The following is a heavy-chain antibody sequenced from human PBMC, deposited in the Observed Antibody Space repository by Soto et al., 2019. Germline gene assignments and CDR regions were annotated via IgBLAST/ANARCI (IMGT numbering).Heavy chain of an antibody. Sequence: PSETLSLTCTVSGGSISSGDYYWSWIRQTPGKGLEWIGYIYYSGTTNYNPSLKSRVTISVDTSKNQFSLMLSSVTAADTAVYYCARDRDYYESSGPMDVWGQGNPGHRLL. CDR1: GGSISSGDYY. D-gene: IGHD3-22*01. CDR2: IYYSGTT. CDR3: ARDRDYYESSGPMDV. V-gene: IGHV4-61*08. J-gene: IGHJ6*02.